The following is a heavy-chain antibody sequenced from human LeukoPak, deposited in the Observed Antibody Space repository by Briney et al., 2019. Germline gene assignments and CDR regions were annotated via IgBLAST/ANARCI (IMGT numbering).Heavy chain of an antibody. V-gene: IGHV1-2*02. CDR2: INTNNGAT. Sequence: ASVKVSCTASGYTFTGFYVHWVRQAPGQGLEWMGWINTNNGATRYAPKLQGRVTMTRDTSITATHMELSGLRSDDTAVYYCARKDSSSWYNWFDPWGQGTLVTVSS. CDR1: GYTFTGFY. CDR3: ARKDSSSWYNWFDP. D-gene: IGHD6-13*01. J-gene: IGHJ5*02.